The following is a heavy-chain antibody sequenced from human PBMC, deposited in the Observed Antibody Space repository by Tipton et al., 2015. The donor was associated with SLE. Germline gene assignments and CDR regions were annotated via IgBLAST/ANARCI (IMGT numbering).Heavy chain of an antibody. J-gene: IGHJ3*02. CDR1: GGSISSGGYY. CDR2: IYYSGST. V-gene: IGHV4-31*03. CDR3: ARDVSGGTTYVAFDI. D-gene: IGHD1-1*01. Sequence: TLSLTCTVSGGSISSGGYYWSWIRQHPGKGLEWIGYIYYSGSTNYNPSLKSRVTISVDTSKNQFSLKLSSVTAADTAVYYCARDVSGGTTYVAFDIWGQGTMVTVSS.